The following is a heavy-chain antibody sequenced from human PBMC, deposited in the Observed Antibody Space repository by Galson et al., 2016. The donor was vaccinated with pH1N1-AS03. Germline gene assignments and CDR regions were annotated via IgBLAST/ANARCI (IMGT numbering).Heavy chain of an antibody. CDR3: ARQVRDGYNDYFDY. CDR1: GYIFTSYW. V-gene: IGHV5-51*01. Sequence: QSGAEVKKPGESLKISCKTSGYIFTSYWVAWVRPMPGKGLEWMGIIYPGDSDTRYSPSFQGQVTISADRSINTVYLQWSSLMASDTAIYYCARQVRDGYNDYFDYWGQGILVTVSS. J-gene: IGHJ4*02. D-gene: IGHD5-24*01. CDR2: IYPGDSDT.